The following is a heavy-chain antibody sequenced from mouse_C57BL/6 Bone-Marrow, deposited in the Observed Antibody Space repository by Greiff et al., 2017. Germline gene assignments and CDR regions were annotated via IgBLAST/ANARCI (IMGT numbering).Heavy chain of an antibody. V-gene: IGHV1-7*01. CDR3: ASEEYYGSSLYYYAMDY. CDR1: GYTFTGYW. D-gene: IGHD1-1*01. CDR2: INPSSGYT. J-gene: IGHJ4*01. Sequence: QVQLQQSGAELAKPGASVKLSCKASGYTFTGYWMHWVKQRPGQGLEWIGYINPSSGYTKYNQKFKDKATLTADKSSSTAYMQLSSLTYEDSAVYYCASEEYYGSSLYYYAMDYWGQGTSVTVSS.